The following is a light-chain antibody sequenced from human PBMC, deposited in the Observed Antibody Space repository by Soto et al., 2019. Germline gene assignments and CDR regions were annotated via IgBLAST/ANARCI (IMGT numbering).Light chain of an antibody. CDR1: SSNIGSNT. J-gene: IGLJ1*01. CDR2: SNN. CDR3: AGWDDSLNGYV. Sequence: QSALAQPPSASGSPGQGVTISCSGSSSNIGSNTVNWYQQLPGTAPKLLIYSNNQRPSGVPDRFSGSKSGTSASLAISGLQSEDEADYYCAGWDDSLNGYVFGTGTKVTVL. V-gene: IGLV1-44*01.